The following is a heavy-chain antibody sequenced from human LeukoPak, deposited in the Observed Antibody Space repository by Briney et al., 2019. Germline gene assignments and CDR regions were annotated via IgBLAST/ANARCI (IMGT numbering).Heavy chain of an antibody. CDR2: ISGSGGST. CDR1: GFTFSNNA. V-gene: IGHV3-23*01. CDR3: ARGRLRVIDAFDI. J-gene: IGHJ3*02. D-gene: IGHD2-21*01. Sequence: GGSLRLSCAASGFTFSNNALSWVRQAPGKGLEWVSVISGSGGSTYYADSVKGRFTIFRDNSKNTLYLQMDSLRAGDTAVYYCARGRLRVIDAFDIWGQGTMVTVSS.